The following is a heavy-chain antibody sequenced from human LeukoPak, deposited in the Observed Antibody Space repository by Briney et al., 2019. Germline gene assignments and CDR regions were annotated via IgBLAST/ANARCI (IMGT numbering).Heavy chain of an antibody. D-gene: IGHD4-11*01. J-gene: IGHJ5*02. CDR1: GGSFSGYY. CDR3: ARGEYSNFWNLNWFDP. CDR2: IYYSGST. Sequence: PSETLSLTCAVYGGSFSGYYWSWIRQPPGKGLEWIGYIYYSGSTNYNPSLKSRVTISVDTSKNQFSLKLSSVTAADTAVYYCARGEYSNFWNLNWFDPWGQGTLVTVSS. V-gene: IGHV4-59*01.